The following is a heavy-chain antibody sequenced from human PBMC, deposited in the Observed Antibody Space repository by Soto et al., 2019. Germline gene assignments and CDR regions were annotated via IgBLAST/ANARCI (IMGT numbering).Heavy chain of an antibody. Sequence: QVQLVQSGAEVKKPGASVKVSCKASGDTLTNYDINWVRQAIGQGLEWMGWMNPSSGNTGSAQKFQGRVTMTRNTSISTAYMELSSLRSEDTAVYYCAGYKYGHNTWGQGTLVTVS. J-gene: IGHJ5*02. V-gene: IGHV1-8*01. CDR3: AGYKYGHNT. CDR2: MNPSSGNT. D-gene: IGHD3-10*01. CDR1: GDTLTNYD.